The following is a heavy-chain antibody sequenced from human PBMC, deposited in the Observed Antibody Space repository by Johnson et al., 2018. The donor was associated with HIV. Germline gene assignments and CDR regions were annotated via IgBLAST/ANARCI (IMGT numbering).Heavy chain of an antibody. Sequence: EVQLVESGGGLIQPGGSLGLSCAASGFNVSTNNMNWVRQAPGKGLEWFSVTYSGGSTYYADSVKGRFTISRENAKNTLYLQMNSLRAEDTAVYYCAKDGDDGDEADGTKGAFDIWGQGTMVTVSS. V-gene: IGHV3-66*03. D-gene: IGHD2-2*01. CDR3: AKDGDDGDEADGTKGAFDI. CDR2: TYSGGST. J-gene: IGHJ3*02. CDR1: GFNVSTNN.